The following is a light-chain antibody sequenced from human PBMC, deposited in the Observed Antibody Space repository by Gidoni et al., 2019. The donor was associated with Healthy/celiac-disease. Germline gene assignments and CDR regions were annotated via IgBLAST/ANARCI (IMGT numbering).Light chain of an antibody. CDR2: WAS. V-gene: IGKV4-1*01. Sequence: DIVMTQSPDSLAVSLGERATIKCKSSQSVLYSSNNKNYLAWYQQKPGQPPKLLIYWASTRESGVPDRFSGSGAGTDFTLTIRSLQAEDGAVYYCQQYYSTPYTFGQGTKLEIK. CDR3: QQYYSTPYT. J-gene: IGKJ2*01. CDR1: QSVLYSSNNKNY.